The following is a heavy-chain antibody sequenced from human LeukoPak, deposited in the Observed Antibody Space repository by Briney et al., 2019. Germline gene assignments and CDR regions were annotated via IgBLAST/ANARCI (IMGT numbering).Heavy chain of an antibody. CDR3: ARDIELSL. V-gene: IGHV3-23*01. CDR1: GVMFRDAA. D-gene: IGHD5-12*01. J-gene: IGHJ3*01. CDR2: IVSSGLNT. Sequence: AGGSLRLSRAASGVMFRDAAMTWVRQAPGKGVEWVSLIVSSGLNTYYGDSVRGQFNISRDTSKNTLSLQMNSLRVEDTAIYYCARDIELSLWGRGTLVTVSS.